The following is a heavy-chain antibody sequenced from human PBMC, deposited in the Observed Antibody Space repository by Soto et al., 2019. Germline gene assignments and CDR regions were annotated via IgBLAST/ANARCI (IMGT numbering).Heavy chain of an antibody. D-gene: IGHD3-22*01. CDR1: GFTFSSYW. J-gene: IGHJ4*02. CDR3: ARQYYYDSSGYPPDY. V-gene: IGHV3-74*01. CDR2: INSDGSST. Sequence: LRLSCAASGFTFSSYWMHWVRQAPGKGLVWVSRINSDGSSTSYADSVKGRFTISRDNAKNTLYLQMNSLRAEDTAVYYCARQYYYDSSGYPPDYWGQGTLVTVSS.